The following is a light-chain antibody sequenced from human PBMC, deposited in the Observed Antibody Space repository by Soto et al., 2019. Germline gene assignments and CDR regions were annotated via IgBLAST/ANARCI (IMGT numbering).Light chain of an antibody. CDR2: GAS. J-gene: IGKJ5*01. CDR3: QQYGGSPIT. V-gene: IGKV3-20*01. CDR1: QSVSSSY. Sequence: EIVLTQSPGTLSLSPGERATLSCRASQSVSSSYLAWYQQTPGQAPTLLMSGASNRASGVPVRFSGSGSGTDFTLTITRLEPEDFALYYCQQYGGSPITFGLGTRLEIK.